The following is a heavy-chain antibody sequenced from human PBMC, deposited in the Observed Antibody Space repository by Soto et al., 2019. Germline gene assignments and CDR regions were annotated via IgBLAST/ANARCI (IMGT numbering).Heavy chain of an antibody. J-gene: IGHJ4*02. D-gene: IGHD5-18*01. V-gene: IGHV1-69*01. CDR1: GGTFSSYA. Sequence: QVQLVQPGAEVKKPGSSVKVSCKASGGTFSSYAISWVRQAPGQGLEWMGGIIPIFGTANYAQKFQGRVRITADESTSTAYMELSSMRSEDTAVYYCAIYVDTAMVVDYWGQGTLVTVSS. CDR2: IIPIFGTA. CDR3: AIYVDTAMVVDY.